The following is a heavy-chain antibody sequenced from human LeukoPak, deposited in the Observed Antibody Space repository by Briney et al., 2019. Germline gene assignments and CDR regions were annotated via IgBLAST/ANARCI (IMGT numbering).Heavy chain of an antibody. V-gene: IGHV1-69*05. Sequence: SVKVSCKASGGTFSSYAISWVRQAPGQGLEWMGGIIPIFGAANYAQKFQGRVTITTDESTSTAYMELSSLRSEDTAVYYCASPEVGSTDPTLDYWGQGTLVTVSS. CDR3: ASPEVGSTDPTLDY. CDR2: IIPIFGAA. J-gene: IGHJ4*02. D-gene: IGHD1-26*01. CDR1: GGTFSSYA.